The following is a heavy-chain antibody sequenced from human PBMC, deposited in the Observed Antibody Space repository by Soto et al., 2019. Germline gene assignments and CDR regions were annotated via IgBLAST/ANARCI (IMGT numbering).Heavy chain of an antibody. V-gene: IGHV4-4*02. CDR3: ARAPGYSGYDNLYYFDY. D-gene: IGHD5-12*01. J-gene: IGHJ4*02. CDR2: IYHSGST. CDR1: GGSISSSNW. Sequence: SETLSLTCGVFGGSISSSNWWSWVRQPPGKGLEWIGEIYHSGSTNYNPSLKSRVTISVDKSKNQFSLKLSSVTAADTAVYYCARAPGYSGYDNLYYFDYWGQGTLVTVSS.